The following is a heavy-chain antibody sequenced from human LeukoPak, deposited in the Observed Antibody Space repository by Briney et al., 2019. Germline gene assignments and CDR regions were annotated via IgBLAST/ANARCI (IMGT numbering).Heavy chain of an antibody. D-gene: IGHD6-13*01. CDR1: GFTFSSYG. V-gene: IGHV3-30*18. J-gene: IGHJ5*02. CDR3: AKDRGQQLTPNWFDP. CDR2: ISYDGSNK. Sequence: PGGSLRLSCAASGFTFSSYGMHWVRQAPGKGLEWVAVISYDGSNKYYADSVKGRFTISRDNSKNTLYLQMNSLRAEDTAVYYCAKDRGQQLTPNWFDPWGQGTLVTVSS.